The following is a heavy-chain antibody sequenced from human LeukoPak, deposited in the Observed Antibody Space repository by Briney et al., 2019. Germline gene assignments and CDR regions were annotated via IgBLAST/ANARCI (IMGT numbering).Heavy chain of an antibody. CDR2: LYYSGST. Sequence: PSETLSLTCTVSGGSISNYYWSWIRQPPGKGLEWIGYLYYSGSTNYNPSLKSRVTISVDTSKNQFSLKPSSVTAADTAVYYCARHRSGSYPFFVYWGQGTLVTVSS. J-gene: IGHJ4*02. V-gene: IGHV4-59*08. D-gene: IGHD1-26*01. CDR3: ARHRSGSYPFFVY. CDR1: GGSISNYY.